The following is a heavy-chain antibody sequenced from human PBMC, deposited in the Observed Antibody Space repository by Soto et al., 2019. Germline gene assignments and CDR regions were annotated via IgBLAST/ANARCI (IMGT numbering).Heavy chain of an antibody. CDR2: IIPIFGTV. CDR1: GSPLSSYA. Sequence: SVKVSSKGSGSPLSSYASSWVLQAPGQGLDWMGGIIPIFGTVNYAQKFQDRVTITADESKRTAYMELSSLRYEDKAVYYCARDPQKFSGNNWFDPWGQGTLVTVSS. D-gene: IGHD6-19*01. J-gene: IGHJ5*02. CDR3: ARDPQKFSGNNWFDP. V-gene: IGHV1-69*13.